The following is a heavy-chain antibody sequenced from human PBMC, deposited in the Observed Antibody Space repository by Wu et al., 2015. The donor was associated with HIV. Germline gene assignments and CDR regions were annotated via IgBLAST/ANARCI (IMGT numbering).Heavy chain of an antibody. D-gene: IGHD3-10*01. J-gene: IGHJ4*02. CDR2: IIPIFGIV. V-gene: IGHV1-69*13. CDR1: GDTFSSYS. CDR3: ARDEGELGSGRYYIAY. Sequence: QVQLVQSGTEVKKPGSSVKVSCKASGDTFSSYSFNWVRQAPGQGLEWLGRIIPIFGIVDYAQKFQGRVTITADESTSTAYMEVISLRSDDTAVHFCARDEGELGSGRYYIAYWGQGTLVTVSS.